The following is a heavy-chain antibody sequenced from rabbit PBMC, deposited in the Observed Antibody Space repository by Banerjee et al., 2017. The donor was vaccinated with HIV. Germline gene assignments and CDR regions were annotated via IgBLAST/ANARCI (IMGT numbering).Heavy chain of an antibody. V-gene: IGHV1S8*01. J-gene: IGHJ3*01. CDR3: VRARPYPFVL. CDR2: IDPIFGVS. Sequence: QEQLVESGGGLVQPGGSLKLSCTVSGFDISKYGVTWVRQAPGKGLEWIGYIDPIFGVSYYATWVNGRFTISSHDAQNTLYLQLNSLTAADTATYFCVRARPYPFVLRGQGTLVTV. CDR1: GFDISKYG. D-gene: IGHD1-1*01.